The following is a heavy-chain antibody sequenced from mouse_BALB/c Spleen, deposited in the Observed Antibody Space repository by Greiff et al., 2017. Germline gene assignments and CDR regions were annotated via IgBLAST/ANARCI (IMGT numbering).Heavy chain of an antibody. Sequence: QVQLQQSGAELARPGASVKLSCKASGYTFTDYYINWVKQRTGQGLEWIGEIYPGSGNTYYNEKFKGKATLTADKSSSTAYMQLSSLTSEDSAVYFCARAGTEAWFAYWGQGTLVTVSA. CDR1: GYTFTDYY. CDR2: IYPGSGNT. D-gene: IGHD4-1*01. CDR3: ARAGTEAWFAY. V-gene: IGHV1-77*01. J-gene: IGHJ3*01.